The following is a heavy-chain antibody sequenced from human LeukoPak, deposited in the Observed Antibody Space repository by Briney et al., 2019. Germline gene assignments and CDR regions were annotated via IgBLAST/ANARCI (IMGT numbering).Heavy chain of an antibody. CDR2: IRSKAYGGTT. J-gene: IGHJ4*02. CDR1: GFTFCDYA. D-gene: IGHD3-10*01. V-gene: IGHV3-49*03. CDR3: TRGDYYGSGSPFDY. Sequence: PGRSLRLSCTASGFTFCDYAMSWFRQAPGKGLEWVGFIRSKAYGGTTEYAASVKGRFTISRDDSKSIAYLQMNSLKTEDTAVYYCTRGDYYGSGSPFDYWGQGTLVTVSS.